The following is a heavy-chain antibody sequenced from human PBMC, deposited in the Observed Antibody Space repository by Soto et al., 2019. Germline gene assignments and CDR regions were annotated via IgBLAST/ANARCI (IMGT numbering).Heavy chain of an antibody. CDR1: GGSIGSSSDY. V-gene: IGHV4-39*01. CDR2: IYYSGST. D-gene: IGHD6-19*01. CDR3: ARLAVAGTGGDYYYYGMDV. J-gene: IGHJ6*02. Sequence: SETLSLTCTVSGGSIGSSSDYWGWIRQPPGKGLEWIGSIYYSGSTYYNPSLKSRVTISVDTSKNQFSLKLSSVTAADTAVYYCARLAVAGTGGDYYYYGMDVWGQGTTVTVSS.